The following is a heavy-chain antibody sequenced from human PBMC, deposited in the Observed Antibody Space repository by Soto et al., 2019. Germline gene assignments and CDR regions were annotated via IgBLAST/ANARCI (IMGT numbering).Heavy chain of an antibody. Sequence: EVQMLESGGGLVQPGGSLRLSCAASGFTFSSYDMSWVRQAPGKGLEWVSAISGSDGSTFYADSVNGRFTISRDESKNTLYLQMNRPRSEDTAVYYCAKGPGMYSDFDCWGQGTLVTVSS. D-gene: IGHD2-8*01. CDR2: ISGSDGST. CDR1: GFTFSSYD. CDR3: AKGPGMYSDFDC. V-gene: IGHV3-23*01. J-gene: IGHJ4*02.